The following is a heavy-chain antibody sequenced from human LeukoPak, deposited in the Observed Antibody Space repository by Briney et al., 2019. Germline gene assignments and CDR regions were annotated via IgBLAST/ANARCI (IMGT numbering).Heavy chain of an antibody. Sequence: GGSLRLSCAASGFTFSSYAMSWVRPAPGKGLEWVSAISGSGGSTYYADAVKGRFTISRDNSKNTLYLQMNSLRAEDTAVYYCATGSMVRGVDYWGQGTLVTVSS. CDR3: ATGSMVRGVDY. D-gene: IGHD3-10*01. J-gene: IGHJ4*02. V-gene: IGHV3-23*01. CDR1: GFTFSSYA. CDR2: ISGSGGST.